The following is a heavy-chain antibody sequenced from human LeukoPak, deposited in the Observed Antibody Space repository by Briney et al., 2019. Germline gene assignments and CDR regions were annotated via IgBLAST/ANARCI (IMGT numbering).Heavy chain of an antibody. V-gene: IGHV4-4*07. CDR1: GGSISSYY. CDR3: AILYYDFWSGPFFDY. CDR2: IYTSGST. J-gene: IGHJ4*02. Sequence: SETLSLTCTVSGGSISSYYWSWIRQPAGKGLEWIGRIYTSGSTYYNPSLKSRVTISVDTSKNQFSLKLSSVTAADTAVYYCAILYYDFWSGPFFDYWGQGTLVTVSS. D-gene: IGHD3-3*01.